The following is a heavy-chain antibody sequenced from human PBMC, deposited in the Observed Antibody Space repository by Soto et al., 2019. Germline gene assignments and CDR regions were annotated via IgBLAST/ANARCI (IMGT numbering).Heavy chain of an antibody. J-gene: IGHJ4*02. CDR2: ISSSSSYI. D-gene: IGHD3-10*01. Sequence: EVQLVESGGGLVKPGGSLRLSCAASGFTFSSYSMNWVRQAPGKGLEWVSSISSSSSYIYYADSVKGRFTISRDNAKNSLYLQMNSLRAEDTAVYYCARDQFGEFHFDYWGQGTLVTVSS. V-gene: IGHV3-21*01. CDR3: ARDQFGEFHFDY. CDR1: GFTFSSYS.